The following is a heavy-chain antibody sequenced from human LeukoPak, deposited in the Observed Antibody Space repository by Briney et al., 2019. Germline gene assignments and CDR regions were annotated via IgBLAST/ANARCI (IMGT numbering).Heavy chain of an antibody. V-gene: IGHV4-34*01. CDR1: GGSFSGYY. D-gene: IGHD5-24*01. J-gene: IGHJ4*02. Sequence: SETLSLTCAVYGGSFSGYYWSWIRQPPGKGLEWIGEINHSGSTNYSPSLKSRVTISVDTSKNQFSLKLSSVTAADTAVYYCARCPRWLQSNYFDYWGQGTLVTVSS. CDR3: ARCPRWLQSNYFDY. CDR2: INHSGST.